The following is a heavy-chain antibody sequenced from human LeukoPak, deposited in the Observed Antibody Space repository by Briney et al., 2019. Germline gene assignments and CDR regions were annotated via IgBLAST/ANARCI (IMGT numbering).Heavy chain of an antibody. V-gene: IGHV3-23*01. D-gene: IGHD2-15*01. Sequence: TGGSLRLSCAASGFTFSSYAMSCVRQAPGKGLEWVSAISGSGGSTYYADSVKGRFTISRDNSKNTLYLKMNSLRAADTDVYYCAKDPPYQYCSGGSCYSGRNWFDPWGQGTLVTVSS. CDR3: AKDPPYQYCSGGSCYSGRNWFDP. CDR2: ISGSGGST. J-gene: IGHJ5*02. CDR1: GFTFSSYA.